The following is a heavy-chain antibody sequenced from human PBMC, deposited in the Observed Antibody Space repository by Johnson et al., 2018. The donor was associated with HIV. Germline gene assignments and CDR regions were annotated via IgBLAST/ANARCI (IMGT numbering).Heavy chain of an antibody. CDR3: ARGDYYDSSGYSAFAI. J-gene: IGHJ3*02. CDR1: GFIFSNFG. CDR2: ISGGSTI. D-gene: IGHD3-22*01. Sequence: VKLVESGGGVVQPGRSLRLSCAASGFIFSNFGMHWVRQAPGKGLEWVSSISGGSTIYYADSVKGRFTISRDNAKNSLYLQMNSLRAEDTAVYYCARGDYYDSSGYSAFAILGQGTMVTVSS. V-gene: IGHV3-69-1*02.